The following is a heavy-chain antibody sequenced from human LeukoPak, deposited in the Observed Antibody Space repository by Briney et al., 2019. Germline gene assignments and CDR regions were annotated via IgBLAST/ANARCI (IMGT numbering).Heavy chain of an antibody. CDR3: GREMTTVTTFDY. V-gene: IGHV4-59*01. D-gene: IGHD4-17*01. CDR1: GGSISSYY. Sequence: SETLSLTCTVSGGSISSYYWSWIRQPPGKGLEWIGYIYYSGSTNYNPSLKSRVTISVDTSKNHFSLRLSSVTAADTAVYYCGREMTTVTTFDYWGQGTLVTVSS. CDR2: IYYSGST. J-gene: IGHJ4*02.